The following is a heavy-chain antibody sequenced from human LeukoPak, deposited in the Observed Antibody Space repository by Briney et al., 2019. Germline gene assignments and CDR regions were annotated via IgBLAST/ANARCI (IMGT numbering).Heavy chain of an antibody. Sequence: PGGSLRLSCAASGFTVSSNYMSWVRQAPGKGLEWVSVIYSGGSTYYADSVKGRFPISRDNAKNSLYLQMNSLRAEDTAVYYCARYNTYYDILTGYSSLFDYWGQGTLVTVSS. CDR3: ARYNTYYDILTGYSSLFDY. V-gene: IGHV3-53*01. J-gene: IGHJ4*02. CDR2: IYSGGST. CDR1: GFTVSSNY. D-gene: IGHD3-9*01.